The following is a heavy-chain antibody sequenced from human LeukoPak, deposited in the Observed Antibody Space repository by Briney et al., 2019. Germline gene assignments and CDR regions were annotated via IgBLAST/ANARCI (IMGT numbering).Heavy chain of an antibody. V-gene: IGHV3-48*04. CDR1: GFTFSSYS. J-gene: IGHJ4*02. Sequence: PGGSLRLSCAASGFTFSSYSMNWVRQAPGKGLEWVSYISTGSSTIYYADSVKGRFTISRDNAKNSLYLRMNSLRAEDTAVYYCASQGGYYYDTSSDYWGQGTLVTVSS. CDR3: ASQGGYYYDTSSDY. CDR2: ISTGSSTI. D-gene: IGHD3-22*01.